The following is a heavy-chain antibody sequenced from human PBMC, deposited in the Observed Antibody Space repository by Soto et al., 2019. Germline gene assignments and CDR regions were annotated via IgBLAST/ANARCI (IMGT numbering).Heavy chain of an antibody. CDR1: GYSFTSYW. D-gene: IGHD3-16*02. CDR3: ARHVYRNSKVWFNR. Sequence: GESLKISRKGFGYSFTSYWIGWVRQMPGKGLEWMGIIYPGYSDTRYSPSFQGQVTISADKSISTAYLQWSSLKASDTAMYYCARHVYRNSKVWFNRWGQGTLVTVSS. V-gene: IGHV5-51*01. CDR2: IYPGYSDT. J-gene: IGHJ5*01.